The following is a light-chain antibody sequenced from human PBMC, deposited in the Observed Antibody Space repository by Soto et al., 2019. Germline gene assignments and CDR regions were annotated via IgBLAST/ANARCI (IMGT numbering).Light chain of an antibody. Sequence: IQLTQSPSSLSASVGDRVTITCRASQGISNYVAWYQQKPGKAPNLLIYAASTLQSGVPSRFSGSGSGTDFTLTISSLQPEDFATYYCQQYNTFWTFGQGTKLDIK. V-gene: IGKV1-9*01. CDR3: QQYNTFWT. J-gene: IGKJ1*01. CDR2: AAS. CDR1: QGISNY.